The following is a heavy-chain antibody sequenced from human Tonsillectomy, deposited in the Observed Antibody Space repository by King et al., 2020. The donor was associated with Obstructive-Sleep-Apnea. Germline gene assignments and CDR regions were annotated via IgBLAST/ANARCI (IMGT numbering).Heavy chain of an antibody. CDR2: FYPDDSDV. CDR3: TRQGFGERNYFDP. D-gene: IGHD3-10*01. Sequence: QLVQSGAEVKKPGESLRISCKGSGYSFTDFWIVWVRQRPGQGLAWWGMFYPDDSDVRYSPSFQGQITISADKSISTAYLQWSSLKASDTAIYYCTRQGFGERNYFDPWGQGTLVTVSS. CDR1: GYSFTDFW. V-gene: IGHV5-51*01. J-gene: IGHJ5*02.